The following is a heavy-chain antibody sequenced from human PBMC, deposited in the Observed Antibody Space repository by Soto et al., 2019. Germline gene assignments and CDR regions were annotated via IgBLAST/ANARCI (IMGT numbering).Heavy chain of an antibody. CDR2: FDPEDGET. D-gene: IGHD2-15*01. V-gene: IGHV1-24*01. CDR3: ARVVVAANVADY. Sequence: ASVKVSCKVSGYTLTELSMHWVRQAPGKGLEWMGGFDPEDGETIYAQKFQGRVTMTEDTSTDTAYMELRSLRSDDTAVYYCARVVVAANVADYWGQGTLVTVSS. J-gene: IGHJ4*02. CDR1: GYTLTELS.